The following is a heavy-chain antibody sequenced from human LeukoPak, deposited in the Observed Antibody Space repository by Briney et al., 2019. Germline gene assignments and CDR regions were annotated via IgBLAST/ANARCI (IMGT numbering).Heavy chain of an antibody. CDR1: GFTFSSYS. D-gene: IGHD6-25*01. J-gene: IGHJ6*03. CDR3: ARDNVASQRAAYYMDV. CDR2: ISSSSSYI. V-gene: IGHV3-21*01. Sequence: GGSLRLXCAASGFTFSSYSMNWDRQAPGKGLEWVSSISSSSSYIYYADSVKGRFTISRDNAKNSLYLQMNSLRAEDTAVYYCARDNVASQRAAYYMDVWGKGTTVTVSS.